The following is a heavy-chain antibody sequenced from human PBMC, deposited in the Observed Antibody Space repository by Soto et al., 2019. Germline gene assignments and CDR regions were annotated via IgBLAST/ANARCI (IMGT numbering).Heavy chain of an antibody. CDR2: ISGTSHDT. CDR3: ARGGGTCYSAGCIYYSMDV. J-gene: IGHJ6*02. Sequence: QVQLVESGGGLVKPGGSLRLSCAASGFTFSNFYMSWIRQAPGKGLEWVSYISGTSHDTNYADSVKGRFTISRDKANSSRHLHLHSLFANDTDVYYCARGGGTCYSAGCIYYSMDVWGQGTTVTDSS. D-gene: IGHD2-15*01. CDR1: GFTFSNFY. V-gene: IGHV3-11*05.